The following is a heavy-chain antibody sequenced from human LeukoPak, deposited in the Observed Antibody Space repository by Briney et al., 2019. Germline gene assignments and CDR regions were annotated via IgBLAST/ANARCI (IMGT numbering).Heavy chain of an antibody. V-gene: IGHV3-11*01. J-gene: IGHJ4*02. CDR1: GFTFSDYY. CDR3: ARETGRDLLFDY. D-gene: IGHD3-10*01. CDR2: ISSSGSTI. Sequence: AGSLRLSCAASGFTFSDYYMSWIRQAPGKGLEWVSYISSSGSTIYYADSVKGRFTISRDNAKNSLYLQMDSLRAEDTAVYYCARETGRDLLFDYWGQGTLVTVSS.